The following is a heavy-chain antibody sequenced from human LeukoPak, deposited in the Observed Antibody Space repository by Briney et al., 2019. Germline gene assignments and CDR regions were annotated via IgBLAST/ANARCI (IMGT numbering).Heavy chain of an antibody. D-gene: IGHD3-10*01. CDR2: IDTSGSYI. CDR3: ARGRSITLLRGVAMSDGFDI. CDR1: GFTFTSYG. J-gene: IGHJ3*02. Sequence: GGSLRLSCTASGFTFTSYGMNWVRQAPGKRLEWVSCIDTSGSYIYYGDSLKGRVTISRDNAKNSLYLQMNGLRAEDTAVYYCARGRSITLLRGVAMSDGFDIWGQGAMVTVSS. V-gene: IGHV3-21*01.